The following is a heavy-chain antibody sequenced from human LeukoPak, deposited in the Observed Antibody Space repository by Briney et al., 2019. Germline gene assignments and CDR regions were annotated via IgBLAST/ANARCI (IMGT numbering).Heavy chain of an antibody. V-gene: IGHV3-21*01. D-gene: IGHD6-13*01. CDR2: ISSSSSYI. J-gene: IGHJ4*02. Sequence: GGSLRLSCAASGFTFSSYSMNWVRQAPGKGLEWVSSISSSSSYIYYADSVKGRFTISRDNAKNSLYLQMNSLRAEDTAVYYCARVGIAAAGTDYWGQGTLVTVSS. CDR1: GFTFSSYS. CDR3: ARVGIAAAGTDY.